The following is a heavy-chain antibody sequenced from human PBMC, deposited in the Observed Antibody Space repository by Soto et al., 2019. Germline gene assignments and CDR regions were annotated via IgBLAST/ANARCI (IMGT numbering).Heavy chain of an antibody. CDR2: INHSGST. V-gene: IGHV4-34*01. D-gene: IGHD3-9*01. CDR1: GGSFSGYY. J-gene: IGHJ6*02. CDR3: ARGPSFDILTATDYYGMDV. Sequence: PSETLSLTCAVYGGSFSGYYWSWIRQPPGKGLEWIGEINHSGSTNYNPSLKSRVTISVDTSKNQFSLKLSSVTAADTAVYYGARGPSFDILTATDYYGMDVWGQGTTVTVSS.